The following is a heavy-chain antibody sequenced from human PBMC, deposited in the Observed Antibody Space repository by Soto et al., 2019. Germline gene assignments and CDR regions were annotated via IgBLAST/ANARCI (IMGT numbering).Heavy chain of an antibody. J-gene: IGHJ5*02. CDR2: IIPIFGTA. Sequence: ASVKVSCKASGGTFSSYAISWVRQAPGQGLEWMGEIIPIFGTANYAQKFQGRVTITADESTSTAYMELSSLRSEDTAVYYCARGSWYYSNYAIEFWFDPWGQGTLVTVSS. CDR3: ARGSWYYSNYAIEFWFDP. CDR1: GGTFSSYA. V-gene: IGHV1-69*13. D-gene: IGHD4-4*01.